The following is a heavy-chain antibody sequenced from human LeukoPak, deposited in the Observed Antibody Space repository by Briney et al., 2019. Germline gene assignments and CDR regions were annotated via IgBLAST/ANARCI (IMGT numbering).Heavy chain of an antibody. D-gene: IGHD3-22*01. V-gene: IGHV1-18*04. J-gene: IGHJ4*02. Sequence: ASVKVSCKASGYTFTGYYMHWVRQAPGQGLEWMGWISSYNGNTKYSEKLQDRVTMTTDTYTSAAYMELRSVRSGDTALYYWARYYDSSGYYYFDHWGQGTLVTVSS. CDR2: ISSYNGNT. CDR3: ARYYDSSGYYYFDH. CDR1: GYTFTGYY.